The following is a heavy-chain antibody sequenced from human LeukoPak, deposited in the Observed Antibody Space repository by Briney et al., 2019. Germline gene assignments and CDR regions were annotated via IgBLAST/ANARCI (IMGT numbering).Heavy chain of an antibody. V-gene: IGHV4-39*07. D-gene: IGHD5-24*01. CDR1: GGSISSSSYY. CDR3: AKSRWLQALDY. Sequence: MTSETLSLTCTVSGGSISSSSYYWGWIRQPPGKGLEWIGSIYYSGSTYYNPSLKSRVTISVDTSKNQFSLKLSSVTAADTAVYYCAKSRWLQALDYWGQGTLVTVSS. CDR2: IYYSGST. J-gene: IGHJ4*02.